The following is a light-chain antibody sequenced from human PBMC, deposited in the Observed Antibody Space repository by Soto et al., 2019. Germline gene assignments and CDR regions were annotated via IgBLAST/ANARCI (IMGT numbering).Light chain of an antibody. CDR3: QQFNNWPHT. V-gene: IGKV1-5*03. CDR1: QSISSW. J-gene: IGKJ5*01. Sequence: DIQMTQSPSTLSASVGDRVTITFRASQSISSWLAWYQQKPGKAPKLLIYKASSLESGVPSRFSGSGSGTEFTLTISSLQAEDFAVYYCQQFNNWPHTFGQGTRLEI. CDR2: KAS.